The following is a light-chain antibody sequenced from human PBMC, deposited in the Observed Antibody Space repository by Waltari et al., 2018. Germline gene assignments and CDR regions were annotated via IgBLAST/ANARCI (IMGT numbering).Light chain of an antibody. CDR3: CSYAGSSTFEV. CDR2: EGS. Sequence: QSALTQPASVSGSPGQSITISCTGTSSDVGRYNLVAWYQQHPGTATKLMIYEGSKRPSVGAKRFSGSKSGNTAYLGISWLQAEDEADYYCCSYAGSSTFEVFGGGTKLTVL. V-gene: IGLV2-23*03. CDR1: SSDVGRYNL. J-gene: IGLJ2*01.